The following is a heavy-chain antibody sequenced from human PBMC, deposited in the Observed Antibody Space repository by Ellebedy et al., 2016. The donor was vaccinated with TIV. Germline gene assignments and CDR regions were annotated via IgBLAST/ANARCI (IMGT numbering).Heavy chain of an antibody. CDR2: ISSGGRTT. Sequence: GESLKISCAASGFPFSIYAMSWVRQAPGKGLEWVSAISSGGRTTYYADSVKGRFTISRDNSKDTLYLQVSSLRVEDTAIYYCAKDFNPDTHLVHGMDVWGQGTTVTVSS. J-gene: IGHJ6*02. V-gene: IGHV3-23*01. CDR3: AKDFNPDTHLVHGMDV. D-gene: IGHD5-18*01. CDR1: GFPFSIYA.